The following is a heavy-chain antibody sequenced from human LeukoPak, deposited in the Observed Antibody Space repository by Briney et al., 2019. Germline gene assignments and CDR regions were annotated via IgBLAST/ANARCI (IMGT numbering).Heavy chain of an antibody. D-gene: IGHD3-22*01. CDR3: ARGGPVQDYYDSSGSPFGDY. CDR1: GGSISSGGYY. Sequence: SQTLSLTCTVSGGSISSGGYYWIWIRKHPGKGLEWIGYIHYSGSTYYNPSLKSRVTISVDTSKNQFSLKLSSVTAADTAVYYCARGGPVQDYYDSSGSPFGDYWGQGTLVTVSS. J-gene: IGHJ4*02. V-gene: IGHV4-31*03. CDR2: IHYSGST.